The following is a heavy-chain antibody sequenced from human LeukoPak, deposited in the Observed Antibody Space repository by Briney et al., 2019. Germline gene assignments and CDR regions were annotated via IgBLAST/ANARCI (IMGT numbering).Heavy chain of an antibody. D-gene: IGHD2-8*01. CDR3: ARVLYDSFGP. V-gene: IGHV4-61*01. J-gene: IGHJ5*02. CDR2: LYYSGST. CDR1: GASVSSGSYY. Sequence: SETLSLTCTVSGASVSSGSYYWSWIRQPPGKGLEWIGYLYYSGSTNYDPSLKNRVTISLDASKNQFSLRLTSVTAADTAVYYCARVLYDSFGPWGQGTLVTVSS.